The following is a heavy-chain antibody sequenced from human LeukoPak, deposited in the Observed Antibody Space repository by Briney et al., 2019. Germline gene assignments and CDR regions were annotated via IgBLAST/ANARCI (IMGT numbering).Heavy chain of an antibody. CDR1: GGSISSGSYY. CDR2: IYTSGST. CDR3: ARKSEAGITIFGVDTYNWFDP. D-gene: IGHD3-3*01. Sequence: SETLSLTCTVSGGSISSGSYYWSWIRQPAGKGLEWIGRIYTSGSTNYNPSLKSRVTISVDTSKNQFSLKLSSVTAADTAVYYCARKSEAGITIFGVDTYNWFDPWGQGTLVTVSS. J-gene: IGHJ5*02. V-gene: IGHV4-61*02.